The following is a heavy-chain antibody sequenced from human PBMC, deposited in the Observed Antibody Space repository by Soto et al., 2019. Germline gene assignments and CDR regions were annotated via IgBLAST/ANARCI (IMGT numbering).Heavy chain of an antibody. J-gene: IGHJ6*02. CDR1: GYTLTYRY. Sequence: GASVKVSCKASGYTLTYRYLHWVRQAPEQALEWMGWITPFNGNTNYAQKFQDRVTITRDRSMSTAYMELSSLRSEDTAMYYCASYSSGSHEGDNPNYYYYGMDVWGQGTTVTVSS. CDR2: ITPFNGNT. D-gene: IGHD3-22*01. V-gene: IGHV1-45*02. CDR3: ASYSSGSHEGDNPNYYYYGMDV.